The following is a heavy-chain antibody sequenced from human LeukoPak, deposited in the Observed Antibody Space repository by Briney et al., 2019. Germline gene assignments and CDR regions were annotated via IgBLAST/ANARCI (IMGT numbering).Heavy chain of an antibody. Sequence: GGSLRLSCAASGFTFRSYWMHWVRQAPGKGLVWVSRVSPDGSSTTYADSVQGRFTISRDNAKSTLYLQMNSLRAEDTAAYYCVRTLLGASDYWGQGTLVTASS. D-gene: IGHD3-16*01. V-gene: IGHV3-74*01. CDR1: GFTFRSYW. J-gene: IGHJ4*02. CDR2: VSPDGSST. CDR3: VRTLLGASDY.